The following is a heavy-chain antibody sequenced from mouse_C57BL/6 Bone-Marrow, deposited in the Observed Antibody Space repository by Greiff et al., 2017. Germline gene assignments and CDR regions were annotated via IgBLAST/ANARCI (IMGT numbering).Heavy chain of an antibody. J-gene: IGHJ2*01. Sequence: QVQLQQPGAELVKPGASVKLSCKASGYTFTSYWMHWVKQRPGLGLEWIGMIHPNSGSTNYNEKFKSKATLTVDKSSSTAYMQLSSLTSEDSAVYYCAPYYCGSSPFYFDYWGQGTTLTVSS. CDR1: GYTFTSYW. CDR3: APYYCGSSPFYFDY. CDR2: IHPNSGST. V-gene: IGHV1-64*01. D-gene: IGHD1-1*01.